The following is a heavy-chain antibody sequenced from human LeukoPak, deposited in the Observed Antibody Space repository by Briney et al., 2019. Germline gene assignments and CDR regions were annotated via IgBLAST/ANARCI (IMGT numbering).Heavy chain of an antibody. Sequence: ASVKVSCKASGYTFTGYYMHWVRQAPGQGLEWMGWINPNSGGTNYAQKFQGRVTMTRDTSISTAYMELSRLRSDDTAVYYCARDGDSSSWYRLDYYYYMDVWGKGTTVTISS. CDR3: ARDGDSSSWYRLDYYYYMDV. CDR1: GYTFTGYY. CDR2: INPNSGGT. J-gene: IGHJ6*03. D-gene: IGHD6-13*01. V-gene: IGHV1-2*02.